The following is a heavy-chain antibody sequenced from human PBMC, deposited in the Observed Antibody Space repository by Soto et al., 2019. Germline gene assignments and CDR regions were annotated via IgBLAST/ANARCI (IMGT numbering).Heavy chain of an antibody. D-gene: IGHD2-15*01. CDR1: GGSIDSGDYY. CDR2: VYYSGTT. CDR3: ARGHWSGGRRYSYNWFDS. Sequence: PSETLSLTCTVSGGSIDSGDYYWSWIRQPPGKGLEWIGYVYYSGTTNYNPFLKSRVTLSLDKSKNQFSLKMNSVTAADTAGYYCARGHWSGGRRYSYNWFDSWGQGTLVTVSS. J-gene: IGHJ5*01. V-gene: IGHV4-61*08.